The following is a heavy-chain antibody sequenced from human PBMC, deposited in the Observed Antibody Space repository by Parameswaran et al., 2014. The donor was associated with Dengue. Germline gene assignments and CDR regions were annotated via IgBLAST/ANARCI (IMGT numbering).Heavy chain of an antibody. D-gene: IGHD3-22*01. Sequence: VRQAPGKGLEWVGRIKSRSDGGTTDYAALVKGRFTISRDDSKNTVYLQMKSLKTEDTAFYYCTRDDSRYWGQGTLVTVSS. J-gene: IGHJ4*02. CDR2: IKSRSDGGTT. V-gene: IGHV3-15*07. CDR3: TRDDSRY.